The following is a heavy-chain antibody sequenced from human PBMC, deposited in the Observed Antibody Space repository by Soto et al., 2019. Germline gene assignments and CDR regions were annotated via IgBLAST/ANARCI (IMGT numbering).Heavy chain of an antibody. J-gene: IGHJ6*02. CDR1: GFTFSSYA. D-gene: IGHD1-7*01. CDR3: AKVARRITGTTVRDV. CDR2: ISGSGGST. Sequence: PGGSLRLSCAASGFTFSSYAMSWVRQAPGKGLEWVSAISGSGGSTYYADSVKGRLTISRDNSKNTLYLQMNSLRAEDTAVYYCAKVARRITGTTVRDVWGQGTTVTVSS. V-gene: IGHV3-23*01.